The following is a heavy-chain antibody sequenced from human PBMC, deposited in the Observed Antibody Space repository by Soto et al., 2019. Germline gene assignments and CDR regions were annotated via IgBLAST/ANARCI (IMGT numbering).Heavy chain of an antibody. D-gene: IGHD2-2*02. V-gene: IGHV4-34*01. CDR1: GGSFSAYY. CDR3: AVSGYCSSTSCYMARDY. J-gene: IGHJ4*02. CDR2: INHSGST. Sequence: QVQLQQWGAGLLKPSETLSLTCAVYGGSFSAYYWSWIRQPPGKGLEWIGEINHSGSTNYNPSLKSRVTISVDTSKNQFSLKLSSVTAADTAVYYCAVSGYCSSTSCYMARDYWGQGTLVTVSS.